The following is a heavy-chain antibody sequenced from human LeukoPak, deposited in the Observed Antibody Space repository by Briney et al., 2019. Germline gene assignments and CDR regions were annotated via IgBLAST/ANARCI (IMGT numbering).Heavy chain of an antibody. CDR2: IYYSGST. J-gene: IGHJ4*02. D-gene: IGHD6-19*01. CDR3: AIGYSSGWWGHYFDY. V-gene: IGHV4-39*01. CDR1: GGSISSSSYY. Sequence: SETLSLTCTVSGGSISSSSYYWGWIRQPPGKGLEWIGSIYYSGSTYYNPSLKSRVTISVDTSKNQFSLKLSSVTAADTAVYYCAIGYSSGWWGHYFDYWGQGTLVTVSS.